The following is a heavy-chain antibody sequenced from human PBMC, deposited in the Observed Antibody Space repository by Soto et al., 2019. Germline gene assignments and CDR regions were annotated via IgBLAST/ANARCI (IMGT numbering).Heavy chain of an antibody. CDR1: GFTFSSYA. D-gene: IGHD2-15*01. CDR2: ISGSGGST. J-gene: IGHJ4*02. CDR3: AKNSIVVVVAASFDY. V-gene: IGHV3-23*01. Sequence: LRLSCAASGFTFSSYAMSWVRQAPGKGLEWVSAISGSGGSTYYADSVKGRFTISRDNSKNTLYLQMNSLRAEDTAVYYCAKNSIVVVVAASFDYWGQGTLVTVSS.